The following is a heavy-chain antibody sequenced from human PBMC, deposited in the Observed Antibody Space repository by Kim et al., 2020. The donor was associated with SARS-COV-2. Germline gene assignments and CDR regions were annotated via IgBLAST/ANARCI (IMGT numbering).Heavy chain of an antibody. V-gene: IGHV3-33*01. J-gene: IGHJ6*02. D-gene: IGHD3-10*01. CDR3: ARDVSLGELLPRGV. Sequence: ADPVKGRLTISRENSKNTLYLQMNSLRAEDTAVYYCARDVSLGELLPRGVWGQGTTVTVSS.